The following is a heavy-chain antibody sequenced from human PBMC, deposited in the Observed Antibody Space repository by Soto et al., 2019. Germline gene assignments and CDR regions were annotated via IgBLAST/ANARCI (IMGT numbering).Heavy chain of an antibody. J-gene: IGHJ5*01. D-gene: IGHD1-26*01. V-gene: IGHV3-11*06. CDR3: VRDDPGLGMDS. CDR2: ISSSSSYT. CDR1: GFPFSDYY. Sequence: TGGSLRLSCAASGFPFSDYYMSWIRQAPGKGLEWVSYISSSSSYTNYADSVKGRFTISRDNAKNTLYLQMNSLRAEDTAVYFCVRDDPGLGMDSWGLGTLVTVSS.